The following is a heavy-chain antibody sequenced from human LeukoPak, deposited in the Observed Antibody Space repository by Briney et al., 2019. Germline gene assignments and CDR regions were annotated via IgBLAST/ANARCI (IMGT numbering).Heavy chain of an antibody. D-gene: IGHD5/OR15-5a*01. CDR1: GFTVSSDY. V-gene: IGHV3-53*01. CDR2: IYSGDTT. J-gene: IGHJ6*02. Sequence: GGSLRLSCADSGFTVSSDYMSWVRQAPGKGLEWVSVIYSGDTTYYADSVKGRFTISRDNSKNTLFLQMNSLRAEDTAVYYCARSVAKVGHYYYYGMDVWGQGTTVTVSS. CDR3: ARSVAKVGHYYYYGMDV.